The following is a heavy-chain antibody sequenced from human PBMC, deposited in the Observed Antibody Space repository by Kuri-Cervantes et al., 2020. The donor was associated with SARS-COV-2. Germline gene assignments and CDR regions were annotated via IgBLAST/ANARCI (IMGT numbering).Heavy chain of an antibody. D-gene: IGHD2-15*01. CDR3: ASLVVVAATHAFDI. V-gene: IGHV3-74*03. CDR1: GFTFSSYW. Sequence: GESLKISCAASGFTFSSYWMHWVRQAPGKGLVWVSRIKSDGSSTTYADSVKGRFTISRDNAKNTLYLQMNSLRAEDTAVYYCASLVVVAATHAFDIWGQGTMVTVSS. CDR2: IKSDGSST. J-gene: IGHJ3*02.